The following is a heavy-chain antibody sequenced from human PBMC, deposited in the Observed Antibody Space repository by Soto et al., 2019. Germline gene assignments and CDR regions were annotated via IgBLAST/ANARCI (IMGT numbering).Heavy chain of an antibody. Sequence: EVQLVESGGGLVKPGGSLRLSCAASGFTFSSYSMNWVRQAPGKGLEWVSSISSGNSYIYYADSVKGRFTISRDNAKNSRYRQMNSLRAEDTAVYYCARDRRDGYNFDYWGQGTLVTVSS. CDR2: ISSGNSYI. CDR3: ARDRRDGYNFDY. D-gene: IGHD5-12*01. J-gene: IGHJ4*02. V-gene: IGHV3-21*01. CDR1: GFTFSSYS.